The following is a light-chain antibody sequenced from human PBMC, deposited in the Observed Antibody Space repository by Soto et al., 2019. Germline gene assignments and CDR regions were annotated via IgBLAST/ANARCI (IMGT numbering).Light chain of an antibody. Sequence: EIVMTQSPATLSVSPGERATLSCRASQSVSSNLAWYQQKPGQAPRLLIYGASTSATGIPARFSGSGSGTEFTLAISSLQSEDFAVYYCQQYNNWPPYTWGQGTKLEIK. CDR1: QSVSSN. CDR2: GAS. CDR3: QQYNNWPPYT. V-gene: IGKV3-15*01. J-gene: IGKJ2*01.